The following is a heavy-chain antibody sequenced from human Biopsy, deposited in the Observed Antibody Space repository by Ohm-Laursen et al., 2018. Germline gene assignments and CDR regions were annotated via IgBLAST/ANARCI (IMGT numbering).Heavy chain of an antibody. V-gene: IGHV2-70*11. CDR3: ARTPILIVSAGLVYRHRRHLQGMDV. D-gene: IGHD6-13*01. Sequence: TQTLTLTCTFSGFSLNGSPMCVSWIRQAPGKALEWLARVDWDDYQDYSASLQTKLSISKDTSNDQVVLTVNNVDPADTATYYCARTPILIVSAGLVYRHRRHLQGMDVWGQGIAVTVS. CDR2: VDWDDYQ. J-gene: IGHJ6*02. CDR1: GFSLNGSPMC.